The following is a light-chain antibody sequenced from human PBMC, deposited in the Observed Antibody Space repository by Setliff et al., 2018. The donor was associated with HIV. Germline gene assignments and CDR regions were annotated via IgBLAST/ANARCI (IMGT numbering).Light chain of an antibody. CDR2: EVK. V-gene: IGLV2-14*01. J-gene: IGLJ1*01. CDR1: TSDVGGYNY. Sequence: QSALTQPASVSGSPGQSITISCTGTTSDVGGYNYVSWYQQHPGKAPKLIIYEVKNRPSGVSNRSSGSKSGNTASLTISGLQAEDEADYYCSSYAITNTLPFGTGTKGTVL. CDR3: SSYAITNTLP.